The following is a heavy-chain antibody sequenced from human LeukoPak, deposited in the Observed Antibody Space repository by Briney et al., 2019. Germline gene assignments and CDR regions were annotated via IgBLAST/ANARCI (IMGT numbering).Heavy chain of an antibody. J-gene: IGHJ4*02. CDR2: ISGSGDYT. CDR3: ARQGGAGTFGY. D-gene: IGHD6-19*01. Sequence: GTPRLSCAASGFTFSSSGMSWVRQAPGKGLEWVSTISGSGDYTYYADSVRGRFTISRDNSKNTLYLQMNSLRGEDTAVYYCARQGGAGTFGYWGQGTLVTVSS. V-gene: IGHV3-23*01. CDR1: GFTFSSSG.